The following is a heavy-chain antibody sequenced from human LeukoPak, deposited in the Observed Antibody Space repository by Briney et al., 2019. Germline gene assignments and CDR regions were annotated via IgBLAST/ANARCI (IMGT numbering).Heavy chain of an antibody. Sequence: GKSLRLSCVASGFTFSSYAMHWVRQAPGKGLDWMAILSRDGSEKYYADSVKGRFTISRDNSKNTLYLETNGLGGDDTAIYYCARARYCSAGNCCGPLDYWGRGTQVTVSS. CDR1: GFTFSSYA. CDR3: ARARYCSAGNCCGPLDY. J-gene: IGHJ4*02. D-gene: IGHD2-15*01. CDR2: LSRDGSEK. V-gene: IGHV3-30-3*01.